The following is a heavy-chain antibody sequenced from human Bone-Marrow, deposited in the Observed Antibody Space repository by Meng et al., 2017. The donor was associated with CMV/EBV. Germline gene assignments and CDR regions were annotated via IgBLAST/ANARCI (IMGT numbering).Heavy chain of an antibody. D-gene: IGHD1-26*01. CDR2: ISSSGSTI. CDR1: GFTFSDYY. Sequence: GGSLRLSCAASGFTFSDYYMSWIRQAPGKGLEWVSYISSSGSTIYYADSVKGRFTISRDNSKNTLYLQMNSLRAEDTAVYYCAKDRGSGSYYDMDYYYGMDVWGQGTTVTVSS. J-gene: IGHJ6*02. CDR3: AKDRGSGSYYDMDYYYGMDV. V-gene: IGHV3-11*04.